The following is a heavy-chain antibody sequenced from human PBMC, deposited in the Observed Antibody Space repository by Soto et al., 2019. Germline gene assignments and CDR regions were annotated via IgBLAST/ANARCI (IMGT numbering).Heavy chain of an antibody. CDR2: MNANSGNT. D-gene: IGHD3-16*01. J-gene: IGHJ4*02. CDR3: ARADVDNLAY. CDR1: GYTFTSYS. V-gene: IGHV1-8*01. Sequence: QVQLVQSGAEVKKPGASLKVSCKASGYTFTSYSINWVRQATGQGLEWMGWMNANSGNTGYAQKFQGRVTMTRNTSISTAYMELSGLRSEDTSVYYCARADVDNLAYWGQGTLVTVSS.